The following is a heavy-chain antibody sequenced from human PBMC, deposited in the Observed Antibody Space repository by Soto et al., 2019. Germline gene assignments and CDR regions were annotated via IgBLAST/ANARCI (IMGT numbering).Heavy chain of an antibody. CDR2: VYNSRSA. V-gene: IGHV4-59*01. J-gene: IGHJ4*02. CDR3: ARYRREAVAGYTLPN. Sequence: PSETLSLTSTVYGGSISSNYWTWIRQPPGKGLERIGYVYNSRSANYNPSLKSRVTISEDTSKSQFSLKVNSMTAAYAAVYYCARYRREAVAGYTLPNLGQG. D-gene: IGHD6-13*01. CDR1: GGSISSNY.